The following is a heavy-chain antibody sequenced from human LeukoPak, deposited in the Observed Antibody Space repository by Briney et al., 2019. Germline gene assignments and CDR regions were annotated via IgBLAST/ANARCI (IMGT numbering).Heavy chain of an antibody. CDR3: ATEYYYDSSGYNYY. D-gene: IGHD3-22*01. CDR2: IWYDGSNK. J-gene: IGHJ4*02. CDR1: GFTFSSYA. Sequence: GGSLRLSCAASGFTFSSYAMNWVRQAPGKGLEWVAVIWYDGSNKYYADSVKGRFTISRDNSKNTLYLQMNSLRAEDTAVYYCATEYYYDSSGYNYYWGQGTLVTVSS. V-gene: IGHV3-33*08.